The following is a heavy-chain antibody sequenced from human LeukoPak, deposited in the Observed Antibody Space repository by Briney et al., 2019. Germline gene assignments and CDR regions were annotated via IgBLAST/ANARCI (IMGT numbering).Heavy chain of an antibody. Sequence: HGESLKISCKGSGYSFTSYWIGWVRQMPGKGLEWMGIIYPGDSDTRYSPSFQGQVTISADKSISTAYLQWSSLKASDTAMYYCARLSRYCSSTSCYLRGPEYFQHWGQGTLVTVSS. D-gene: IGHD2-2*01. CDR1: GYSFTSYW. J-gene: IGHJ1*01. CDR3: ARLSRYCSSTSCYLRGPEYFQH. CDR2: IYPGDSDT. V-gene: IGHV5-51*01.